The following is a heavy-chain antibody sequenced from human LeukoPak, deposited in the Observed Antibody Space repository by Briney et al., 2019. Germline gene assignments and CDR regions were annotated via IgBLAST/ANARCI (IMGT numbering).Heavy chain of an antibody. CDR2: IWYDGSNK. J-gene: IGHJ4*02. Sequence: GGSLRLSCAASGFTFSSYGMHWVRQAPGKGLEWVAVIWYDGSNKYYADSVKGRFTISRDNSKNTLYLQMNSLRAEDTAVYYWARSENDYGDFWAYYWGQGTLVTVSS. CDR3: ARSENDYGDFWAYY. D-gene: IGHD4-17*01. V-gene: IGHV3-33*01. CDR1: GFTFSSYG.